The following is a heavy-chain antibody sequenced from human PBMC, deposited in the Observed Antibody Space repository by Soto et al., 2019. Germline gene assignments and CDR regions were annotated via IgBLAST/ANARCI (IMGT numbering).Heavy chain of an antibody. CDR2: IDLSESYT. CDR1: GYSFASQL. CDR3: ATQGLTTYYFGY. Sequence: ESLKISRKVSGYSFASQLISWVRQVPGKGQEWMGRIDLSESYTTYNPSFQGHVTFSADKSITTAYLQWRSLEASYTAIYYCATQGLTTYYFGYWGQGTLVTVSS. V-gene: IGHV5-10-1*01. J-gene: IGHJ4*02.